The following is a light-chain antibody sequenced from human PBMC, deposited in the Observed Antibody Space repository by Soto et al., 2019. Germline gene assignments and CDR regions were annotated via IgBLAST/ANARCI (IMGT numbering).Light chain of an antibody. CDR3: QHFKTFPIT. CDR1: QDISTL. V-gene: IGKV1-12*01. J-gene: IGKJ5*01. CDR2: GAS. Sequence: DIQMTQSPSSVSASIGDTVTITCRASQDISTLLAWYQQKPGKAPKLLIYGASTLESGVPSRFSGSGSGTDFTLTISSLQPEDFATYYCQHFKTFPITFGQGTRLEIK.